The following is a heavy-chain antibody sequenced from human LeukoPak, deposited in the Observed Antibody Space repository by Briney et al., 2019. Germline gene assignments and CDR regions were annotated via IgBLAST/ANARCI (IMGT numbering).Heavy chain of an antibody. V-gene: IGHV1-18*04. CDR1: GYTFTTYG. J-gene: IGHJ4*02. D-gene: IGHD2-15*01. CDR2: ISAYNGNT. Sequence: ASVKVSCKASGYTFTTYGISLVRQAPGPGLEWMGWISAYNGNTNYAQKLQGRVTMTTDTSTSTAYMELRSLRSDDTAVYYCARYLGVVVAADYFDYWGQGTLVTVSS. CDR3: ARYLGVVVAADYFDY.